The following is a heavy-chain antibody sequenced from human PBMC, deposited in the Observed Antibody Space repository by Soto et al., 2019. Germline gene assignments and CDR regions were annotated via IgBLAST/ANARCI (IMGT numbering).Heavy chain of an antibody. V-gene: IGHV4-4*02. CDR2: IYHSGST. Sequence: QVQLQESGPGLVKPSGTLSLTCAVSSGSISSSNWWSWVRQPPGKGLAWIGEIYHSGSTNYNPSLKSRVTISVDKSKNQFSLKLSSVTAADTAVYYCASSSMVRGVIIDAFDIWGQGTMVTVSS. D-gene: IGHD3-10*01. CDR1: SGSISSSNW. J-gene: IGHJ3*02. CDR3: ASSSMVRGVIIDAFDI.